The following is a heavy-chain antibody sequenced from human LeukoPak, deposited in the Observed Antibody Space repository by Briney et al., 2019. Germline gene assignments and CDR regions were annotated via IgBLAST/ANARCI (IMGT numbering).Heavy chain of an antibody. D-gene: IGHD2-15*01. V-gene: IGHV1-2*04. CDR3: AINVVVVAATLALDY. Sequence: ASVKVSCKASGYTFTGYYMRWVRQAPGQGLEWMGWINPNSGGTNYAQKFQGWVTMTRDTSISTAYMELSRLRSDDTAVYYCAINVVVVAATLALDYWGQGTLVTVSS. CDR1: GYTFTGYY. CDR2: INPNSGGT. J-gene: IGHJ4*02.